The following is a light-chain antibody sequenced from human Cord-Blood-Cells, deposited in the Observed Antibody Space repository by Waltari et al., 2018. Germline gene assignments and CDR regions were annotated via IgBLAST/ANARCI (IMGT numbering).Light chain of an antibody. CDR3: CSDAGSYTFWV. Sequence: QSALTQPRSVSGSTGQAVTISCTGTSSDVGGHNYVSWYQQHPGKAPKLMIYDVSKRPSGVPDRCSGSKSGNTASLNISGLQAEDEADYYCCSDAGSYTFWVFGGGTKLTVL. CDR1: SSDVGGHNY. J-gene: IGLJ3*02. CDR2: DVS. V-gene: IGLV2-11*01.